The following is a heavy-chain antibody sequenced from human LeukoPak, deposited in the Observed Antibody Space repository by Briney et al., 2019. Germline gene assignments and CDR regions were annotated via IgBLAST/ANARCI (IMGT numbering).Heavy chain of an antibody. J-gene: IGHJ6*03. D-gene: IGHD3-10*02. Sequence: GFLKLFLATSGFTFSSLGMDWVRPAPGQGLEWVAFIRYNGTNKYYADSVKGRFTISRDNSKNTLFLQMNSLRAEDTVVYYCVRDRYYVMDVWGKGTTVTVSS. CDR1: GFTFSSLG. V-gene: IGHV3-30*02. CDR2: IRYNGTNK. CDR3: VRDRYYVMDV.